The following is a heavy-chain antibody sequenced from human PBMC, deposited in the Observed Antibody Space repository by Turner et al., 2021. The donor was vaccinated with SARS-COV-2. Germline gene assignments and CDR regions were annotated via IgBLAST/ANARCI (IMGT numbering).Heavy chain of an antibody. CDR1: GFMFANYD. J-gene: IGHJ3*02. D-gene: IGHD6-19*01. Sequence: EGQLLESGGGLVQPGGSLRLACAASGFMFANYDMRWVRQVPGKGLEYVSSINYNGDYTFYADSVKGRFSISRDNSDNTLYLQMNSLRADDSAKYYCAGWLAPTNDAFEIWGQGTMVTVSS. CDR3: AGWLAPTNDAFEI. CDR2: INYNGDYT. V-gene: IGHV3-23*01.